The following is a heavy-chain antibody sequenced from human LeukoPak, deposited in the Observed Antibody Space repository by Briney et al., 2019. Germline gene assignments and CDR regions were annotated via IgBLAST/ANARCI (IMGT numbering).Heavy chain of an antibody. V-gene: IGHV5-51*01. CDR2: IYPGDSDT. D-gene: IGHD2-2*01. CDR3: ARLLGGGPAATPFDY. CDR1: GYIFTGYW. J-gene: IGHJ4*02. Sequence: GESLKISCKGSGYIFTGYWIGWVRQMPGKGLEWMGIIYPGDSDTRYSPSFEGQFTISADRSISTAFLQWSRLQDSDTAIYYCARLLGGGPAATPFDYWGEGTLLAVSS.